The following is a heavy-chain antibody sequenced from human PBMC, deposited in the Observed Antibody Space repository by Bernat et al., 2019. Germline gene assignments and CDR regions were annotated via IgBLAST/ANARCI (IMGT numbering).Heavy chain of an antibody. CDR3: AKDPNGDYIGTFDM. CDR1: GFTFSSYG. J-gene: IGHJ3*02. D-gene: IGHD4-17*01. V-gene: IGHV3-23*04. CDR2: IWGSGGLT. Sequence: VQLVESGGGVVQPGRSLRLSCSASGFTFSSYGMSWVRQAPGRRLEWVSTIWGSGGLTDYADSVKGRFTITRDKSKNTLYMQMNNRRVEDTAVYYCAKDPNGDYIGTFDMWGQGTMVTVSS.